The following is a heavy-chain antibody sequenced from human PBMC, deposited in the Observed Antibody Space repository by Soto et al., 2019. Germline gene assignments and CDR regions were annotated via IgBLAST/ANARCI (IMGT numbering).Heavy chain of an antibody. CDR1: GFTFRTDA. CDR3: AKDKRYNWNDGTYYFDY. V-gene: IGHV3-23*01. CDR2: ISGSGGST. Sequence: GGSLRLSCASSGFTFRTDAMHGVRQAPGKGLKCVSAISGSGGSTYHAESVKGRFTISRDNSKNTLYLQMNSLRAEDTAVYYCAKDKRYNWNDGTYYFDYWGQGTLVTVSS. D-gene: IGHD1-20*01. J-gene: IGHJ4*02.